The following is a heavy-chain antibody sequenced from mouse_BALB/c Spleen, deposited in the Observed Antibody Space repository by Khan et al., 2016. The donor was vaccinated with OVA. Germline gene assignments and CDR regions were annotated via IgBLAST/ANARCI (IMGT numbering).Heavy chain of an antibody. CDR3: SRPPITTVVATFYWFFGV. CDR1: GFTFSSYA. J-gene: IGHJ1*01. D-gene: IGHD1-1*01. V-gene: IGHV5-9-3*01. Sequence: EVELVESGGGLVKPGGSLKLSCAASGFTFSSYAMSWVRQTPEKRLEWVATISSGGNYTYYPDSVKGRFTISRDNAKNTLYLQLSSLRSEDTAMXYLSRPPITTVVATFYWFFGVWGGGTTVNGSS. CDR2: ISSGGNYT.